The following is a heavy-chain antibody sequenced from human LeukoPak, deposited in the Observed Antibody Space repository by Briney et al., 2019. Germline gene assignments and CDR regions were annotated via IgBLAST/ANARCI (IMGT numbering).Heavy chain of an antibody. Sequence: GGSLRLSCTVSGFTVSSNSMSWVRQAPGKGLEWVGRIKSKTDGGTTDYAAPVKGKFTISRDDSKNTLYLQMNSLKTEDTAVYYCTTVPESSIAARHVYWGQGTLVTVSS. CDR3: TTVPESSIAARHVY. V-gene: IGHV3-15*01. CDR1: GFTVSSNS. CDR2: IKSKTDGGTT. J-gene: IGHJ4*02. D-gene: IGHD6-6*01.